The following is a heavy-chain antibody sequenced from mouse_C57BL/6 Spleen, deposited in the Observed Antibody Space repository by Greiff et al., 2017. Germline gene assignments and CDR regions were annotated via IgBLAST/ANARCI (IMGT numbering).Heavy chain of an antibody. CDR3: ARLRGCYYFDY. Sequence: DVKLVESGGGLVQPGGSLKLSCAASGFTFSDYYMYWVRQTPEKRLVWVAYISNGGGSTYYPDTVKGRFTISRYNAKNPLYLQMSRLKSEDTAMYYRARLRGCYYFDYWGQGTTLTVSS. J-gene: IGHJ2*01. CDR2: ISNGGGST. V-gene: IGHV5-12*01. CDR1: GFTFSDYY.